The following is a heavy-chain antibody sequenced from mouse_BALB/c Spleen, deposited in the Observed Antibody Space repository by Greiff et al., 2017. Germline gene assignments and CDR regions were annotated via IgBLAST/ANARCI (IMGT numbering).Heavy chain of an antibody. CDR2: IYPGDGGT. D-gene: IGHD2-3*01. CDR3: TSWLLAMDY. J-gene: IGHJ4*01. CDR1: GYALSSYW. V-gene: IGHV1-80*01. Sequence: VQLQQSGAELVRPGSSVKISCKASGYALSSYWMNWVKQRPGEGFEWIGQIYPGDGGTNYNGKFTGKATLTVDKSSSTAYMQLSSLTSEDSAVYFFTSWLLAMDYWGQGTSVTVSS.